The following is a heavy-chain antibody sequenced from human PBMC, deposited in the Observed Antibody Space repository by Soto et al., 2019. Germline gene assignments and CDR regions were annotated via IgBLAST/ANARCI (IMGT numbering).Heavy chain of an antibody. J-gene: IGHJ4*02. CDR2: ISHIGIT. CDR3: ARFRGSSGYNFDY. V-gene: IGHV4-59*08. CDR1: GASISSYY. Sequence: QVQLQESGPGLVKPSETLSLTCTVSGASISSYYWSWIRQPPGKGLEYIGYISHIGITNYNPSLTSRVTISADASENQFSLRLTSVTAADTAVYYCARFRGSSGYNFDYWGQGTLVTVSS. D-gene: IGHD3-22*01.